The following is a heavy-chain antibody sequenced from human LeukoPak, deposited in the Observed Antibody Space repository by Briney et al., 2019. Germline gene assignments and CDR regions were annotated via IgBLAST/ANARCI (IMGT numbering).Heavy chain of an antibody. CDR3: ARGGYCSGGSCYSAEYFQH. D-gene: IGHD2-15*01. Sequence: KPSETLSLTCTVSGGSISSYYWSWIRQPPGKGLEWIGYIYYSGSTNYNPSLKSRVTISVDTSKNQFSLKLSSVTAADTAVYYCARGGYCSGGSCYSAEYFQHWGQGTLVTVSS. J-gene: IGHJ1*01. V-gene: IGHV4-59*01. CDR2: IYYSGST. CDR1: GGSISSYY.